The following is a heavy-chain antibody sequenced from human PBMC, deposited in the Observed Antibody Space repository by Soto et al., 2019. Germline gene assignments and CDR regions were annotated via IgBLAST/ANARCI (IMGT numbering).Heavy chain of an antibody. CDR1: GYTFSIYG. Sequence: GASVKVARKSSGYTFSIYGISGLRQAPGQGLEWMGWISVYNGNTNYAQKLQGRVTMTTDTSTSTAYMELRILSSDDTAVYYCARDQHNSFYYYGVEVWGQGTTVTVSS. J-gene: IGHJ6*02. D-gene: IGHD2-21*01. CDR3: ARDQHNSFYYYGVEV. CDR2: ISVYNGNT. V-gene: IGHV1-18*01.